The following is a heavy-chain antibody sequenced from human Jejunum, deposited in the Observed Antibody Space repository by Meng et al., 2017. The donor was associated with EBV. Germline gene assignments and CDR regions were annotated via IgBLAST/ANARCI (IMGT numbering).Heavy chain of an antibody. CDR1: RGSFSGYY. CDR2: INHSGST. CDR3: ARVAFSYTTRSLDS. D-gene: IGHD3-16*02. V-gene: IGHV4-34*02. J-gene: IGHJ4*02. Sequence: QVQLKQGGAGLLKPSVTLPLTCAFYRGSFSGYYWSWIRQHPGKGLEWIGEINHSGSTNYNPSLRSRVTISVETSKNQFSLRLNSVTAADTAVYYCARVAFSYTTRSLDSWGQGTLVTVSS.